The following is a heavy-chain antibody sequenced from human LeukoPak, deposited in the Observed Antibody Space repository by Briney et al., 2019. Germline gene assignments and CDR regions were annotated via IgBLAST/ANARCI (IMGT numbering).Heavy chain of an antibody. CDR3: ARQGVITVAGLPFDY. V-gene: IGHV4-34*01. CDR2: INHSGST. Sequence: SETLSLTCAVYGGSFSGYYWSWFRQPPGKGLEWIGEINHSGSTNYNTSLKSRVTISVDTSKTQFSLQLSSVTAADTAVYYCARQGVITVAGLPFDYWGQGTLVTVSS. J-gene: IGHJ4*02. D-gene: IGHD3-10*01. CDR1: GGSFSGYY.